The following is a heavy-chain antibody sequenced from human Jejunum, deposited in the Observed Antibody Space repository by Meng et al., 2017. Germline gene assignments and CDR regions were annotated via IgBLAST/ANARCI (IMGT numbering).Heavy chain of an antibody. J-gene: IGHJ4*02. CDR3: ARSGGVVDY. CDR2: INNDGTTT. CDR1: GFPFSSYW. D-gene: IGHD1-26*01. Sequence: GPLVESGGGLVQPGGSLRLSCAASGFPFSSYWMHWVRQAPGKGLVWVSHINNDGTTTNYADSVKGRFTISRDNAKNTLYLQMNSLRAEDTAVYYCARSGGVVDYWGQGTLVTVSS. V-gene: IGHV3-74*01.